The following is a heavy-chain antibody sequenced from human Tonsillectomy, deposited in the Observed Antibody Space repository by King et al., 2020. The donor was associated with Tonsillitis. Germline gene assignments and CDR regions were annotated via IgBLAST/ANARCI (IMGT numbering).Heavy chain of an antibody. Sequence: VQLVESGGGLVQPGGSLKLSCAASGFTFSSYWMHWVRQAPGKGLVWVSRIYSDGSRTSYADSVKGRFTISRDNANNTLYLQMNSLRAEDTAVYYCAREPWNDAGSYYYGMDVWGQGTTVTVSS. V-gene: IGHV3-74*01. J-gene: IGHJ6*02. CDR1: GFTFSSYW. CDR2: IYSDGSRT. D-gene: IGHD1-1*01. CDR3: AREPWNDAGSYYYGMDV.